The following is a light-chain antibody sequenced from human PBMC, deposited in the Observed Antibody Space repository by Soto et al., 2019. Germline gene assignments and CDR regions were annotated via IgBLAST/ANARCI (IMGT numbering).Light chain of an antibody. J-gene: IGKJ4*01. CDR2: DAS. Sequence: EIQMTQSPSSLSVSVGDRVTITCQASQDISIYLNWYQQKPGKAPKRLIYDASNLETGVPSRFSGSGSGTDFTFTISSLQPEDIATYYCQQYDNLPLTFGGGTKVEIK. V-gene: IGKV1-33*01. CDR3: QQYDNLPLT. CDR1: QDISIY.